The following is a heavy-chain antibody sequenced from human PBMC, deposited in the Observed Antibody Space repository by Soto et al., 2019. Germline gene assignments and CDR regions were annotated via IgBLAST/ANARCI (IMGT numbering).Heavy chain of an antibody. CDR3: ARDLAKGGGSAGFDY. CDR2: INPSGGST. J-gene: IGHJ4*02. CDR1: GYTFTSYY. D-gene: IGHD1-26*01. V-gene: IGHV1-46*01. Sequence: ASVKVSCKASGYTFTSYYMHWVRQAPGQGLEWMGIINPSGGSTSYAQKSQGRVTMTRDTYTSTVYMELSSLRSEDTAVYYCARDLAKGGGSAGFDYWGQGTLVTVS.